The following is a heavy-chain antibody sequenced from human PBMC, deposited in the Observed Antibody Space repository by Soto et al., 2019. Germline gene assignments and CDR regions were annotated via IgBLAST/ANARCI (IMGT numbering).Heavy chain of an antibody. D-gene: IGHD3-22*01. CDR1: GYTLTELS. CDR3: ATDPRDSSGYSKYYFDY. J-gene: IGHJ4*02. CDR2: FDPEDGET. V-gene: IGHV1-24*01. Sequence: ASVKVSCKVSGYTLTELSMHWVRQAPGKGLEWMGGFDPEDGETIYAQKFQGRVTMTEDTSTDTAYMELSSLRSEDMAVYYCATDPRDSSGYSKYYFDYWGQGTLVTVSS.